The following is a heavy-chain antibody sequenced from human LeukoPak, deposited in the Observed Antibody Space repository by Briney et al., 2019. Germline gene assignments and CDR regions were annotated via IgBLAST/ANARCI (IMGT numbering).Heavy chain of an antibody. CDR1: GLNFDDSG. CDR3: AKESGKFDY. V-gene: IGHV3-43*02. CDR2: ISADGGST. Sequence: GGSLRLSCVASGLNFDDSGMHWVRQAPGKGLEWVSLISADGGSTFSADSVKGRFSISRDNSKNSLYLQMNSLRSEDTAMYYCAKESGKFDYWGQGTLVAVSS. J-gene: IGHJ4*02.